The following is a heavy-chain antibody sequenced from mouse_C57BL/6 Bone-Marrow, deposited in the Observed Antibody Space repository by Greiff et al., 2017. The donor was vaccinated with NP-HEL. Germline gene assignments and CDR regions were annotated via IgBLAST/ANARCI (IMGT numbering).Heavy chain of an antibody. CDR3: TTNWDVEAMDY. CDR1: GFTFSSYA. Sequence: EVHLVESGEGLVKPGGSLKLSCAASGFTFSSYAMSWVRQTPEKRLEWVAYISSGGDYIYYADTVKGRFTISRDNARNTLYLQMSSLKSEDTAMYYCTTNWDVEAMDYWGQGTSVTVSS. CDR2: ISSGGDYI. V-gene: IGHV5-9-1*02. D-gene: IGHD4-1*02. J-gene: IGHJ4*01.